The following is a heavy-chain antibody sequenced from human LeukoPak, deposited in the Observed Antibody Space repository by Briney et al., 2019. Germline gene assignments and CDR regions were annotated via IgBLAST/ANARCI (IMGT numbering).Heavy chain of an antibody. D-gene: IGHD3-16*01. V-gene: IGHV6-1*01. CDR3: AREAVAGDDAFDI. CDR2: TYYRSKWYN. CDR1: GDSVSSNSAA. Sequence: SQTLSLTYAISGDSVSSNSAAWNWSRQSPSRGLEWLGRTYYRSKWYNDYALSVESRITINPDTSKNQFSLQLNSVTPEDTAVYYCAREAVAGDDAFDIWAQGTMVTVSS. J-gene: IGHJ3*02.